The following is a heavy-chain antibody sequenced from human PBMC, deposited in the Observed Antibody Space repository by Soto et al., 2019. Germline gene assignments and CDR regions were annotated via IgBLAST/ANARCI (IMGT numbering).Heavy chain of an antibody. J-gene: IGHJ4*02. CDR2: ISSSSSYI. D-gene: IGHD3-10*01. CDR3: ARAESIHQYGCFDY. V-gene: IGHV3-21*01. CDR1: GFTFSSYS. Sequence: PGGSLRLSCAASGFTFSSYSMNWVRQAPGKGLEWVSSISSSSSYIYYADSVKGRFTIPRDNAKNSLYLQMNSLRAEDTAVYYCARAESIHQYGCFDYWGQGTLVTVSS.